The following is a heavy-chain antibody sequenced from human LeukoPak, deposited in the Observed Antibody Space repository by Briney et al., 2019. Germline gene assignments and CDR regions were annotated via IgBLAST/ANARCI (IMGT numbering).Heavy chain of an antibody. Sequence: KSSETLSLTCTVSGGSISSYYWSWIRQPPGKGLEWIGYIYYSGSTNYNPSPKSRVTISVDTSKNQFSLKLSSVTAADTAVYYCAKDHTWGSAVSDWGQGTLVTVSS. D-gene: IGHD7-27*01. CDR1: GGSISSYY. CDR2: IYYSGST. CDR3: AKDHTWGSAVSD. J-gene: IGHJ4*02. V-gene: IGHV4-59*12.